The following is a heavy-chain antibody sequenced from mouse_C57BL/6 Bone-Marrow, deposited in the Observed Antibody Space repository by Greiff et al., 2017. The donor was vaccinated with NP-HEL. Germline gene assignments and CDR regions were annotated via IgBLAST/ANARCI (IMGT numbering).Heavy chain of an antibody. Sequence: EVKLQESGAELVRPGSSVKMSCKTSGYTFTSYGINWVKQRPGQGLEWIGYIYIGNGYTEYNEKFKGKATLTSDTSSSTAYMQLSSLTSEDSAIYFCARRGYYYYYGSDWYFDVWGTGTTVTVSS. D-gene: IGHD1-1*01. CDR2: IYIGNGYT. J-gene: IGHJ1*03. V-gene: IGHV1-58*01. CDR3: ARRGYYYYYGSDWYFDV. CDR1: GYTFTSYG.